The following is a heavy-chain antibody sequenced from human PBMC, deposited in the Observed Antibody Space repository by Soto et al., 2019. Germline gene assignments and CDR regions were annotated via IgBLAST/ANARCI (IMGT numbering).Heavy chain of an antibody. J-gene: IGHJ4*02. D-gene: IGHD2-21*02. CDR2: VNPSGGHT. CDR1: GDTFTDYY. V-gene: IGHV1-46*01. Sequence: GASVKVSCKASGDTFTDYYIHWVRQAPGQGLEWMGTVNPSGGHTTYAQHFLGRVTMTRDTSTSTLYMELTSLTSDDTAIYYCARGGHVVVVTAALDYWGQGTLVTVSP. CDR3: ARGGHVVVVTAALDY.